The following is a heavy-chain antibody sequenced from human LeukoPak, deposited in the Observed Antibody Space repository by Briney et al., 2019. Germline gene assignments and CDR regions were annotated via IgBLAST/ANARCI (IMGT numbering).Heavy chain of an antibody. V-gene: IGHV4-61*01. J-gene: IGHJ4*02. CDR1: GVSISSGSYY. CDR3: ARGRYYDFWSGYPQDYFDY. Sequence: SQTLSLTCTVSGVSISSGSYYWSWIRQPPGKGLEWIGYIYYSGSTNYNPSLKSRVTISVDTSKDQFSLKLSSVTAADTAVYYCARGRYYDFWSGYPQDYFDYWGQGTLVTVSS. CDR2: IYYSGST. D-gene: IGHD3-3*01.